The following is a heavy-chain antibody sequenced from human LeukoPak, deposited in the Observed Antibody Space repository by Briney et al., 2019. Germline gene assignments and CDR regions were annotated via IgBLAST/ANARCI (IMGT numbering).Heavy chain of an antibody. CDR3: ARGEWLLHY. D-gene: IGHD2-15*01. V-gene: IGHV1-2*06. J-gene: IGHJ4*02. CDR1: GYTFTDYY. CDR2: INPNSGGT. Sequence: GAPVKVSCKASGYTFTDYYIHWVRQAPGQGLELMGRINPNSGGTNNAQKFQGRLTMTRDTSITTAYMELSGLRSDDTAVYYCARGEWLLHYWGQGTLVTVSS.